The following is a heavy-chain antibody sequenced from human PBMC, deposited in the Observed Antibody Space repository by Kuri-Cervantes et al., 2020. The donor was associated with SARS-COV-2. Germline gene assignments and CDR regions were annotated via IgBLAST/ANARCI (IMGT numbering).Heavy chain of an antibody. J-gene: IGHJ6*03. Sequence: GGSLRLSCAASGFTFSSYWMHWVRQAPGKGLVWVSRINSDGSSTSYADSVKGRFTISRDNAKNTLYLQMNSLRAEDTAVYYCARAARGVSFVYYYMDVWGQRDHGHRLL. V-gene: IGHV3-74*01. CDR2: INSDGSST. CDR3: ARAARGVSFVYYYMDV. CDR1: GFTFSSYW. D-gene: IGHD1-26*01.